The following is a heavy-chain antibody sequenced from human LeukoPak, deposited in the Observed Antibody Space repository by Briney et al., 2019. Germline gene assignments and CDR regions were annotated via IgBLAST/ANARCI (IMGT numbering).Heavy chain of an antibody. Sequence: SVKVSCKASGGTFSSYAISWVRQAPGQGLEWMGGIIPIFGTANYAQKFQGRVTITADESTSTAYMELSSLRSEDSAVYYCASQADSSGYLTYDYWGQGTLVTVSS. CDR3: ASQADSSGYLTYDY. D-gene: IGHD3-22*01. J-gene: IGHJ4*02. V-gene: IGHV1-69*13. CDR2: IIPIFGTA. CDR1: GGTFSSYA.